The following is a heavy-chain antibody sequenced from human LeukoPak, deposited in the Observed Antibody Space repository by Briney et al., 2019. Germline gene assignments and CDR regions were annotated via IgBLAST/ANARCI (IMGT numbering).Heavy chain of an antibody. CDR1: GFTVSSNY. D-gene: IGHD3-9*01. V-gene: IGHV3-53*01. CDR2: IYSGGST. J-gene: IGHJ2*01. CDR3: ARVPGYDILTGHYWYFDL. Sequence: GGSLRLSCAASGFTVSSNYMSWVRQAPGKGLEWVSVIYSGGSTYYADSVKGRFTISRDNSKNTLYLQMNSLRAEDTAVYYRARVPGYDILTGHYWYFDLWGRGTLVTVSS.